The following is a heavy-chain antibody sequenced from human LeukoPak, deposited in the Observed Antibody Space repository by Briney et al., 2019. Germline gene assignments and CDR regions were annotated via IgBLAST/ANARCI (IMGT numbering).Heavy chain of an antibody. J-gene: IGHJ4*02. D-gene: IGHD5-12*01. CDR3: GRGGSSGYDKIDY. V-gene: IGHV1-2*02. Sequence: ASVKVSCKASGYSFTVTGYHLHWVRQAPGQGLGWMGWINPNSGGTNYAQKFQGRVIMTRDTSINTAYMELSRLTSDDTAVYYCGRGGSSGYDKIDYWGQGTLVTVSS. CDR2: INPNSGGT. CDR1: GYSFTVTGYH.